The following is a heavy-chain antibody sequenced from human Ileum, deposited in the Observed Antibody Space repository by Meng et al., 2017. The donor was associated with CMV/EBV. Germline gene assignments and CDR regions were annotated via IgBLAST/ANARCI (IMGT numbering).Heavy chain of an antibody. CDR2: LSSSGTAI. CDR3: ARVGGGDSLGY. V-gene: IGHV3-11*01. D-gene: IGHD1-26*01. Sequence: GESLKISCAASGFTFSDSYMTWIRQAPGKGLEWLSYLSSSGTAIYYADSVKGRFTVSRDNPTNSLYLQMNSLRAEDTAVYYCARVGGGDSLGYWGQGTLVTVSS. J-gene: IGHJ4*02. CDR1: GFTFSDSY.